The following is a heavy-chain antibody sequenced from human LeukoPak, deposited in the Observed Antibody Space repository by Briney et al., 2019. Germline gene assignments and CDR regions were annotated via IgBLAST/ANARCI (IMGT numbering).Heavy chain of an antibody. CDR1: GFTFGDYA. D-gene: IGHD6-13*01. CDR2: IRSKAYGGTT. V-gene: IGHV3-49*03. CDR3: TRVGKQLVVYYYYMDV. Sequence: GGSLRLSCTASGFTFGDYAMSWFRQAPGKGLEWVGFIRSKAYGGTTEYAASVKGRFTISRDDSKSIAYLQMNSLKTEDTAVYYCTRVGKQLVVYYYYMDVWGKGTTVTVSS. J-gene: IGHJ6*03.